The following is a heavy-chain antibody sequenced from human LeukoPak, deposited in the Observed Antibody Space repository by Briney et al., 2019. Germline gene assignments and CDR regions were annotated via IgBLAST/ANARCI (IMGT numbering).Heavy chain of an antibody. CDR3: AREEHYDFWSGYYYYYGMDV. CDR2: IKQDGSEK. Sequence: GGSLRLSCAASGFTFSSYWMSWVRQAPGKGLECVANIKQDGSEKYYVDSVKGRFTISRDNAKNSLYLQMNSLRAEDTAVYYCAREEHYDFWSGYYYYYGMDVWGQGTTVTVSS. CDR1: GFTFSSYW. D-gene: IGHD3-3*01. J-gene: IGHJ6*02. V-gene: IGHV3-7*01.